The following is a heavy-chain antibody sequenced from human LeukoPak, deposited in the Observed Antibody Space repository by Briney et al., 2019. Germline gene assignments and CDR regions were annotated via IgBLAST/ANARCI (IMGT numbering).Heavy chain of an antibody. Sequence: PSETLSLTCTVSGGSISSYCWSWIRQPAGKGLEWIGRIYTSGSTNYNPSLKSRVTMSVDTSKNQFSLKLSSVTAADTAVYYCARDGGYCSSTSCYSAFDYWGQGTLVTVSS. CDR1: GGSISSYC. CDR2: IYTSGST. V-gene: IGHV4-4*07. J-gene: IGHJ4*02. CDR3: ARDGGYCSSTSCYSAFDY. D-gene: IGHD2-2*01.